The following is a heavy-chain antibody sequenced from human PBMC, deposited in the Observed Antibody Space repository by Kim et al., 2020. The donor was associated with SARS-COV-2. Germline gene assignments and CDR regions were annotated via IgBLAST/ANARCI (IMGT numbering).Heavy chain of an antibody. CDR2: IYYSGST. CDR3: ARTYYYDSSGYQHFDY. J-gene: IGHJ4*02. D-gene: IGHD3-22*01. CDR1: GGSISSGGYY. V-gene: IGHV4-31*03. Sequence: SETLSLTCTVSGGSISSGGYYWSWIRQHPGKGLEWIGYIYYSGSTYYNPSLKSRVTISVDTSKNQFSLKLSSVTAADTAVYYCARTYYYDSSGYQHFDYWGQGTLVTVSS.